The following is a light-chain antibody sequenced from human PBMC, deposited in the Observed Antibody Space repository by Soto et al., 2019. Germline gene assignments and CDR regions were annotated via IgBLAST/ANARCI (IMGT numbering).Light chain of an antibody. V-gene: IGLV2-14*03. Sequence: QSVLTQPASVSGSPGRSITISCTGTSSDIGGHDDVSWYQQHPGKVPKLLIYGVTDRPSGVSNRFSGSKSGNVASLTISGLQAEDEADYYCCSYTSDLTPYVFGTGTKVTVL. CDR1: SSDIGGHDD. CDR2: GVT. CDR3: CSYTSDLTPYV. J-gene: IGLJ1*01.